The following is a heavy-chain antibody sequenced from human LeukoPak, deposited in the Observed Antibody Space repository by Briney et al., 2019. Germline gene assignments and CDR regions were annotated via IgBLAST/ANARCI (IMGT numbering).Heavy chain of an antibody. CDR1: GGTFSSYA. D-gene: IGHD3-22*01. J-gene: IGHJ3*02. V-gene: IGHV1-69*13. CDR3: ASGSSGYYYVRVGAFDI. Sequence: GASVKVSCKASGGTFSSYAISWVRQAPGQGLEWMGGIIPIFGTANYAQKFQGRVTITADESTSTAYMELSSLRSEDTAVYYCASGSSGYYYVRVGAFDIWGQGTMVTVSS. CDR2: IIPIFGTA.